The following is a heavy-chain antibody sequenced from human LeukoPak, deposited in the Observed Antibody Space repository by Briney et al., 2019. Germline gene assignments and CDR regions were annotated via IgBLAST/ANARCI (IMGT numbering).Heavy chain of an antibody. Sequence: WGSLRLSCAASGFTFSSYWMSWVRQVPGKGLEWVANIKQDGSEKYYVDSAKGRFTISRDNAKNSLYLQMNSLRVEDTAVYYCAGGARGYNCYFDLWGRGTLVTVSS. CDR2: IKQDGSEK. CDR3: AGGARGYNCYFDL. V-gene: IGHV3-7*01. J-gene: IGHJ2*01. D-gene: IGHD3-16*01. CDR1: GFTFSSYW.